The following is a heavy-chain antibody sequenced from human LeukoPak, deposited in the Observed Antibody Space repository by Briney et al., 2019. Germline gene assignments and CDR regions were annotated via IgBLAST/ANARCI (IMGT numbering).Heavy chain of an antibody. CDR2: IKQDGSEK. D-gene: IGHD2-2*01. Sequence: PGGSLRLSCAASGFTFSSYWMSWVRQAPGKGLEWVANIKQDGSEKYYVDSVKGRFTISRDNAKNSLYLQMNSLRAEDTAVYYCARAAGGYCSSTSCSAFDYWGQGTLVTVSS. CDR3: ARAAGGYCSSTSCSAFDY. V-gene: IGHV3-7*01. CDR1: GFTFSSYW. J-gene: IGHJ4*02.